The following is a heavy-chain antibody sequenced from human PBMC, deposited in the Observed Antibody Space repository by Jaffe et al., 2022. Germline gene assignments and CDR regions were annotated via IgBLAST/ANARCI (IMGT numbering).Heavy chain of an antibody. J-gene: IGHJ4*02. CDR3: ARVRISYRHYDFWSGYCTIFDY. V-gene: IGHV4-34*01. CDR1: GGSFSGYY. CDR2: INHSGST. Sequence: QVQLQQWGAGLLKPSETLSLTCAVYGGSFSGYYWSWIRQPPGKGLEWIGEINHSGSTNYNPSLKSRVTISVDTSKNQFSLKLSSVTAADTAVYYCARVRISYRHYDFWSGYCTIFDYWGQGTLVTVSS. D-gene: IGHD3-3*01.